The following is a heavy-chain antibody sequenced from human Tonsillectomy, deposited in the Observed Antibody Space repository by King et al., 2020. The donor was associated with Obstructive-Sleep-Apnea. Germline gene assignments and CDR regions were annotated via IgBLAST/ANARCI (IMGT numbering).Heavy chain of an antibody. J-gene: IGHJ4*02. D-gene: IGHD3-9*01. CDR2: FDPEDGET. Sequence: VQLVQSGAEVKKPGASVKVSCKVSGYTLTELSMHWVRQAPGKGLEWMGGFDPEDGETIYTQKFQDIVTMTEDTSTDTAYMELSSLRSEDTAVIYCATVDXDILTGYFPFDYWGQGTLVTVSS. V-gene: IGHV1-24*01. CDR3: ATVDXDILTGYFPFDY. CDR1: GYTLTELS.